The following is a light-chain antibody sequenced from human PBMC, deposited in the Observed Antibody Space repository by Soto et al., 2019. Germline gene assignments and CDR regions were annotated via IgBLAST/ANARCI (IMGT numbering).Light chain of an antibody. V-gene: IGKV3-20*01. Sequence: EIVLTQSPGTLSLSPGERATLSCRASQSVSSSHLAWYQQKAGQAPRVLIYGASSRATGIPDRFSGSGSGTDCTLTISRLEPEDFAVYYCQQYGSSPWTFGQGTKVEIK. J-gene: IGKJ1*01. CDR2: GAS. CDR1: QSVSSSH. CDR3: QQYGSSPWT.